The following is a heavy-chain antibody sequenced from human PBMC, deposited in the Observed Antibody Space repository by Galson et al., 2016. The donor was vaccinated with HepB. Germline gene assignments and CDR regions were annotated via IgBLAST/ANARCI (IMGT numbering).Heavy chain of an antibody. D-gene: IGHD2-21*02. J-gene: IGHJ3*01. Sequence: PALVKPTQTLTLTCTFSGFSLSTSGMCVSWIRQPPGKALEWLALIYWDGDERYNPLLKSRLTITKDTSKNQVLLKMINVDPMDTATYFFAHGMTALYPMEVCGDSLSFDVWGQGTLVTVSS. V-gene: IGHV2-5*08. CDR2: IYWDGDE. CDR1: GFSLSTSGMC. CDR3: AHGMTALYPMEVCGDSLSFDV.